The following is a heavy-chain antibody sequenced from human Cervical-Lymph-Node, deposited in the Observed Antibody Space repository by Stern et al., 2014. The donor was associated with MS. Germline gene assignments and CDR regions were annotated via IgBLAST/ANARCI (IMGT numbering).Heavy chain of an antibody. D-gene: IGHD3-3*01. V-gene: IGHV3-53*01. CDR3: ARAIFGVNTAAMAPDAFDS. CDR1: GFTVSKNY. CDR2: IYTDGST. Sequence: VQLVESGGGLIQPGGSLRLSCAAPGFTVSKNYMSWVRQAPGKGLEWVSLIYTDGSTYYAGSVKGRFTISRDSSKNMLFLQRNSLRAEDTAMYYCARAIFGVNTAAMAPDAFDSWGQGTMVTVSS. J-gene: IGHJ3*01.